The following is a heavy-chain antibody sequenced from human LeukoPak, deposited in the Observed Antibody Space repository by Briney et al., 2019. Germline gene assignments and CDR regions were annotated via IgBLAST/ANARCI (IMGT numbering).Heavy chain of an antibody. Sequence: PGGSLRLSCAAFGFTFSSYSMNWVRQAPGKGLEWVSSISSSSSYIYYADSVKGRFTISRDNSKNTLYLQMSSLRAEDTAVYYCAKDIGDIVVVPSAIPDYWGQGTLVTVSS. CDR3: AKDIGDIVVVPSAIPDY. V-gene: IGHV3-21*04. CDR2: ISSSSSYI. CDR1: GFTFSSYS. D-gene: IGHD2-2*01. J-gene: IGHJ4*02.